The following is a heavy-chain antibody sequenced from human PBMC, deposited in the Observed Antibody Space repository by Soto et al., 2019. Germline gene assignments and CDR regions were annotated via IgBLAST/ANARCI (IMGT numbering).Heavy chain of an antibody. V-gene: IGHV1-18*01. J-gene: IGHJ4*02. CDR3: ARDGDQWDQRFCDN. CDR2: ISAHRGHT. D-gene: IGHD1-26*01. CDR1: GHISGHYG. Sequence: QVQLVQSAPELTKPGASVKVSCRVSGHISGHYGISWVRLRAGQGLEWMGWISAHRGHTNYAHKFRGRVTMTTDPXXXXXXXXXXXXXXXDTAVYFCARDGDQWDQRFCDNWGQGTLVTVSS.